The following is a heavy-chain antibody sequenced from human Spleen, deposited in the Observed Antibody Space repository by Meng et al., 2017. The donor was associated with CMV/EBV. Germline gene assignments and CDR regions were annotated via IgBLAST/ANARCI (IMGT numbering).Heavy chain of an antibody. D-gene: IGHD3-22*01. CDR1: GYTFITYY. Sequence: ASVKVSCKASGYTFITYYIHWVRQAPGQGLEWMGRINPDGGTTTYSQKFQGGVTLTSDTSTNTVYMELSCLRYEDTAVYYCARDLVGYDAFDVWGQGTMVTVS. CDR2: INPDGGTT. J-gene: IGHJ3*01. V-gene: IGHV1-46*01. CDR3: ARDLVGYDAFDV.